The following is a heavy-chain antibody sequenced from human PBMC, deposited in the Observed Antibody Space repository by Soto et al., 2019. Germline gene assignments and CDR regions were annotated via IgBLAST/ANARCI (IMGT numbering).Heavy chain of an antibody. CDR3: AREFVGDGLTVTTGEFGRL. D-gene: IGHD3-16*01. V-gene: IGHV1-2*02. CDR2: VNPNSGGT. CDR1: GHTFSGYY. J-gene: IGHJ4*02. Sequence: QEQLVQSGADIKKPGASVKVSCKASGHTFSGYYVHWVRQAPGQGLEWMGWVNPNSGGTHYAQKFPGRVSMTRETFLNAVYMELRRLKPEDLALYFCAREFVGDGLTVTTGEFGRLWGQGTLVTVSS.